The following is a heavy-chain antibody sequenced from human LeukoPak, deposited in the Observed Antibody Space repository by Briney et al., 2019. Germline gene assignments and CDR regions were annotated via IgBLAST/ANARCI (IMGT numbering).Heavy chain of an antibody. V-gene: IGHV4-39*01. CDR1: GGSISTSNYY. J-gene: IGHJ6*03. CDR2: IFYSGST. D-gene: IGHD6-13*01. Sequence: SETLSLTCTVSGGSISTSNYYWGWIRQPPGKGLEWIGNIFYSGSTYYSPSLKSRVTISVDTSKNQFSLKLSSVTAADTAVYYCASTNSSSGNYYYYYMDVWGKGTTVTISS. CDR3: ASTNSSSGNYYYYYMDV.